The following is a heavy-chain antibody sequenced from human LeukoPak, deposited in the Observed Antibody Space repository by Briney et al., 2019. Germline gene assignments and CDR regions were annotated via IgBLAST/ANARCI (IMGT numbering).Heavy chain of an antibody. CDR3: AREDYCDSSGYYSQYYFDY. CDR1: GYTFTSYY. V-gene: IGHV1-2*02. CDR2: INPNSGGT. D-gene: IGHD3-22*01. J-gene: IGHJ4*02. Sequence: GASVKVSCKASGYTFTSYYMHWVRQAPGQGLEWMGWINPNSGGTNYAQKFQGRVTMTRDTSISTAYMELSRLRSDDTAVYYCAREDYCDSSGYYSQYYFDYWGQGTLVTVSS.